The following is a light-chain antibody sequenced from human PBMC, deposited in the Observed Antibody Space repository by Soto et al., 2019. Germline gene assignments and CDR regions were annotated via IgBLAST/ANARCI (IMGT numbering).Light chain of an antibody. Sequence: QSVLTQPPSASGTPGQRVTISCSGSSSNIGGNTVTWYQHLPGTAPRLLIYNNIQRPSAAPDRFCGSKSGTSASLAISGLQFEDEADYYCDVWDDSLDGHAVFGGGTQLTVL. CDR2: NNI. J-gene: IGLJ7*01. CDR1: SSNIGGNT. CDR3: DVWDDSLDGHAV. V-gene: IGLV1-44*01.